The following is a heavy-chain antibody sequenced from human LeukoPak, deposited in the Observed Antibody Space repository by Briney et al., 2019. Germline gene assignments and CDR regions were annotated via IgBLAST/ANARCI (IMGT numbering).Heavy chain of an antibody. J-gene: IGHJ4*02. Sequence: PSETLSLTCAVYGGSFSGYYWSWIRQPPGKGLEWIGEINHSGSTNYNPSLKSRVTISVDTSKNQFSLKLSSVTAADTTVYYCARHIRRSYDYWGQGTLVTVSS. CDR2: INHSGST. V-gene: IGHV4-34*01. CDR1: GGSFSGYY. D-gene: IGHD1-26*01. CDR3: ARHIRRSYDY.